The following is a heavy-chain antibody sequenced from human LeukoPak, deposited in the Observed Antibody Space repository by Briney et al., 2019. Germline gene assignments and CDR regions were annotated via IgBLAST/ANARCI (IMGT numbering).Heavy chain of an antibody. CDR3: ARAQSLGNSSVGYYYMDV. CDR1: GYTFTRYE. CDR2: MNPNSGNA. D-gene: IGHD6-6*01. Sequence: GASVKVSLQAFGYTFTRYEINWVGQVTGQGVEGMGWMNPNSGNAGYAQKFQGRVTIIRNTSISTAYVELSSLRSEDTAVYYCARAQSLGNSSVGYYYMDVWGKGTTVTVSS. J-gene: IGHJ6*03. V-gene: IGHV1-8*03.